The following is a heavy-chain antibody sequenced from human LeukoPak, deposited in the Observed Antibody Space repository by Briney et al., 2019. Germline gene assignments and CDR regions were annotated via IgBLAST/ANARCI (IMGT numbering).Heavy chain of an antibody. Sequence: SETLSLTCTVSGGSIRSYYWSWIRQSPGKGLEWIGYIYYTGSTNYNSSLKSRVTISLDTSKKQFPLKLKSVTAADTAVYYCARDGYYYGSGSPGGGYYYYYMDVWGKGTTVTISS. CDR3: ARDGYYYGSGSPGGGYYYYYMDV. CDR2: IYYTGST. V-gene: IGHV4-59*01. D-gene: IGHD3-10*01. J-gene: IGHJ6*03. CDR1: GGSIRSYY.